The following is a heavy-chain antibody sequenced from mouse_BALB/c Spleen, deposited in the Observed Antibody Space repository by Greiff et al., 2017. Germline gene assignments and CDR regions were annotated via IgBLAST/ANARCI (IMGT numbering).Heavy chain of an antibody. Sequence: QVQLKQSGAELVRPGSSVKISCKASGYAFSSYWMNWVKQRPGQGLEWIGQIYPGDGDTNYNGKFKGKATLTADKSSSTAYMQLSSLTSEDSAVYFCAPYRYDAMDYWGQGTSVTVSS. J-gene: IGHJ4*01. CDR1: GYAFSSYW. CDR3: APYRYDAMDY. D-gene: IGHD2-14*01. CDR2: IYPGDGDT. V-gene: IGHV1-80*01.